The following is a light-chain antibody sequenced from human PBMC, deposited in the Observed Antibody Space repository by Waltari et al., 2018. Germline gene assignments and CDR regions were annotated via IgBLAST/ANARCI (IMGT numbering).Light chain of an antibody. J-gene: IGKJ3*01. Sequence: EIVLTQSPATLSLSPGERATLSCRASQSVSSYLAWYQQKPGQAPRLLIYDASNRATGIPARFSGSGSGTDFTLTISSLEPEDFAVYYCQQRSNWGFTFGPGTKVEIK. CDR1: QSVSSY. V-gene: IGKV3-11*01. CDR3: QQRSNWGFT. CDR2: DAS.